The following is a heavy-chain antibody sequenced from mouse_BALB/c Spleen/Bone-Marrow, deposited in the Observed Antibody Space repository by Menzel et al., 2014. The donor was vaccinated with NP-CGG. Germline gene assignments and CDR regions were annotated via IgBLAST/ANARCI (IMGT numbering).Heavy chain of an antibody. CDR3: ARVEDGYYVRAMDY. D-gene: IGHD2-3*01. CDR2: ISSGGST. Sequence: EVMLVESGGGLVKPGGSLKLSCAASGFTFSSYAMSWVRQTPEKRLEWVASISSGGSTYYPDSVKGRFTISRGNAKNNLYLQMSSLRSEDTGMYYCARVEDGYYVRAMDYWGQGTSVTVSS. V-gene: IGHV5-6-5*01. CDR1: GFTFSSYA. J-gene: IGHJ4*01.